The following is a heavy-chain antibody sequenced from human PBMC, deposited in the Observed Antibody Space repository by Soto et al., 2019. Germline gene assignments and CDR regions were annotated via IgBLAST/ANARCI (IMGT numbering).Heavy chain of an antibody. V-gene: IGHV3-11*06. CDR2: ISSSSSYT. CDR1: GFTFSDYY. CDR3: ARLADAFDI. J-gene: IGHJ3*02. Sequence: GGSLSLSCAASGFTFSDYYMSWIRQAPGKGLEWVSYISSSSSYTNYADSVKGRFTISRDNAKNSLYLQMNSLRAEDTAVYYCARLADAFDIWGQGTMVTVSS.